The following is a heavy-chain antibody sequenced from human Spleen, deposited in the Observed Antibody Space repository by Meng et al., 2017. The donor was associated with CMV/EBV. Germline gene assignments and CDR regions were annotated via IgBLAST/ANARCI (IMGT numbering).Heavy chain of an antibody. Sequence: LSLTCAASGFTFDNYAMHWVRQAPGKGLEWVASISWNSDTIGYADSVKGRFTISRDNAKNSLFLQMNSLRAEDTALYFCAKDPSTFWSDYYAAYYFDFWGQGALVTVSS. D-gene: IGHD3-3*01. V-gene: IGHV3-9*01. CDR3: AKDPSTFWSDYYAAYYFDF. J-gene: IGHJ4*02. CDR2: ISWNSDTI. CDR1: GFTFDNYA.